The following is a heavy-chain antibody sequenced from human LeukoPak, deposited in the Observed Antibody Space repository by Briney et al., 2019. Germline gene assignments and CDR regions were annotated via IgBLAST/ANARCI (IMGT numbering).Heavy chain of an antibody. CDR3: AIAAYDILTLAPDPANDY. CDR2: ISSYNGKT. J-gene: IGHJ4*02. D-gene: IGHD3-9*01. CDR1: GFTFTRYG. Sequence: GASVKVSCKASGFTFTRYGINWVRQAPGQGLEWVGWISSYNGKTNYAQKLQGRVTMTTDTSTSTIYMELRSLRSDDTAVYYCAIAAYDILTLAPDPANDYWGQGTLVTVSS. V-gene: IGHV1-18*01.